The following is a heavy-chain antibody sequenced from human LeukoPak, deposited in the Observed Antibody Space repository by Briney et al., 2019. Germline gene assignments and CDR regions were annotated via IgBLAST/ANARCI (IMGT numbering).Heavy chain of an antibody. CDR1: GGSFSGYY. CDR3: ASGTWIQLWFY. Sequence: SETLSLTCAVYGGSFSGYYWSWIRQPPGEGLEWIGEINHSGSTNYNPSLKSRVTISVDTSKNQFSLKLSSVTAADTAVYYCASGTWIQLWFYWGQGTLVTVSS. CDR2: INHSGST. J-gene: IGHJ4*02. D-gene: IGHD5-18*01. V-gene: IGHV4-34*01.